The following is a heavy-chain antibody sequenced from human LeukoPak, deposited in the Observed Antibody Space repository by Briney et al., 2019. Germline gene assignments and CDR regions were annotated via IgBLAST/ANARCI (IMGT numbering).Heavy chain of an antibody. CDR1: GFTFDDYS. V-gene: IGHV3-23*01. D-gene: IGHD3-16*01. Sequence: TGGSLRLSCAASGFTFDDYSMSWVRQAPGKGLEWVSAISGSGGSTYYADSVKGRFTISRDNSKNTLYLQMNSLRAEDTAVYYCAKDKSVGGATYYFDYWGQGTLVTVSS. J-gene: IGHJ4*02. CDR2: ISGSGGST. CDR3: AKDKSVGGATYYFDY.